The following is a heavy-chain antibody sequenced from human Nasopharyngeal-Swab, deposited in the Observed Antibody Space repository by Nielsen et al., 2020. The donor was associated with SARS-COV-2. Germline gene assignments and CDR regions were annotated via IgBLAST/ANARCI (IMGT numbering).Heavy chain of an antibody. J-gene: IGHJ6*03. D-gene: IGHD3-22*01. CDR3: ARADYYDSSGYYEYYYYMDV. Sequence: SVKVSCKASGGTFSSYAISWVRQAPGQGLEWMGGIIPIFGTANYAQKFQGRVTFTADESTSTAYMELSSLRSEDTAVYYCARADYYDSSGYYEYYYYMDVWGKGTTVTVSS. CDR2: IIPIFGTA. V-gene: IGHV1-69*13. CDR1: GGTFSSYA.